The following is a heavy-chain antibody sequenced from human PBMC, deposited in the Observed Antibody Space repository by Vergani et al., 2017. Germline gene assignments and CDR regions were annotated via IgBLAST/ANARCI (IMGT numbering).Heavy chain of an antibody. V-gene: IGHV3-23*01. CDR3: AKVVEATTGTTSSFANYYYYYGMDV. D-gene: IGHD1-7*01. CDR2: ISGSGGRT. CDR1: GFTFSSYA. J-gene: IGHJ6*02. Sequence: QLLESGGGLVQPGGSLRLSCAASGFTFSSYAMSWVRQAPGKGLEWVSAISGSGGRTYYADSVKGRFTISRDNSKNTLYLQMNSLRAEDTAVYDCAKVVEATTGTTSSFANYYYYYGMDVWGQGTTVTVSS.